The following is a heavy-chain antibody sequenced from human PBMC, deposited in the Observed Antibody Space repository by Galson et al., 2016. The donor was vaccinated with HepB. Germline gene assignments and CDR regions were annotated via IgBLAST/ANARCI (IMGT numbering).Heavy chain of an antibody. Sequence: QSGAEVKKPGESLKISCTGSGYNFINYWIGWVRQMPGKGLEWMGIIYPDDSDTRYRPSFQGQVTISSDTSNRTAYLQWSSLKASDTAMYYCARLTFGDTGVDYWGQGTLVTVSS. CDR3: ARLTFGDTGVDY. D-gene: IGHD2-21*02. V-gene: IGHV5-51*01. J-gene: IGHJ4*02. CDR1: GYNFINYW. CDR2: IYPDDSDT.